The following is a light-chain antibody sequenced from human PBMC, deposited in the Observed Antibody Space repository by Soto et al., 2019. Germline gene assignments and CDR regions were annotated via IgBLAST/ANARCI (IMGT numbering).Light chain of an antibody. V-gene: IGKV3-20*01. Sequence: ENVFTHSQHTLSLSTVERATLSFTASQSISRTYLAWYQQKPVQAHRLLIYATSSRATGIPDRFSGSGSGTEFTLTISSLQPDDFATYYCQQYSTYTPRQFGQGSKAAI. CDR2: ATS. CDR3: QQYSTYTPRQ. CDR1: QSISRTY. J-gene: IGKJ1*01.